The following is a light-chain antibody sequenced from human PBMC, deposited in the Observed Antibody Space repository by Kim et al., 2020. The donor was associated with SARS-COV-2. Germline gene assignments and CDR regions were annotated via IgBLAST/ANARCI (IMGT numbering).Light chain of an antibody. J-gene: IGLJ1*01. CDR2: DVT. CDR1: SSDVGGYNY. V-gene: IGLV2-11*01. CDR3: CSYAGSYV. Sequence: SPGQSVTTSCTGTSSDVGGYNYVSWYQQHPGKAPKLMIYDVTKRPSGVPDRFSGSKSGNTASLTISGLQAEDEADYYCCSYAGSYVFGTGTQLTVL.